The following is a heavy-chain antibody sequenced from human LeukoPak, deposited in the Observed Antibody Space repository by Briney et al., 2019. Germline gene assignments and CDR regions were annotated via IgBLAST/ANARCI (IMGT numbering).Heavy chain of an antibody. J-gene: IGHJ4*02. CDR1: GYTFTGYY. CDR2: INPNSGDT. CDR3: ARGHYDILTGYFGMGH. D-gene: IGHD3-9*01. V-gene: IGHV1-2*02. Sequence: ASVKVSCKASGYTFTGYYMHWVRQAPGQGLEWMGWINPNSGDTKYAQKFQGRVTMPSDTSISTAYMELSRLRSDDTAVYSCARGHYDILTGYFGMGHWGQGTPVTVSS.